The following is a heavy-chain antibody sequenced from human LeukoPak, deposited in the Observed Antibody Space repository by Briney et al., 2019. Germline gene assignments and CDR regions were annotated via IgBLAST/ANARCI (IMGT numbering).Heavy chain of an antibody. D-gene: IGHD2-15*01. CDR1: GGSFSGYY. Sequence: SETLSLTCAVYGGSFSGYYWSWIRQPPGKGLEWIGEINHSGSTNYNPSLKSRVTISVDTSKNQFSLKLSSVTAADTAVYYCARRARLVVAATVRRFGVGWFDPWGQGTLVTVSS. J-gene: IGHJ5*02. V-gene: IGHV4-34*01. CDR3: ARRARLVVAATVRRFGVGWFDP. CDR2: INHSGST.